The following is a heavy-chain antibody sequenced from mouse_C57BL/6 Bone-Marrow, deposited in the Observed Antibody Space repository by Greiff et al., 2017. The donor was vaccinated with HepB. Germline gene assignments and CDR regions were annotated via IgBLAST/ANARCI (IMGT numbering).Heavy chain of an antibody. V-gene: IGHV1-54*01. D-gene: IGHD2-4*01. CDR3: ARGLRRRGHYFDY. J-gene: IGHJ2*01. CDR1: GYAFTNYL. Sequence: LVESGAELVRPGTSVKVSCKASGYAFTNYLIEWVKQRPGQGLEWIGVINPGSGGTNYNEKFKGKATLTADKSSSTAYMQLSSLTSEDSAVYFCARGLRRRGHYFDYWGQGTTLTVSS. CDR2: INPGSGGT.